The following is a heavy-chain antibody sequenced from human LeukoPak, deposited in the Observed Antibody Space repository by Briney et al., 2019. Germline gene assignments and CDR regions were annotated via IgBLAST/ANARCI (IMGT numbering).Heavy chain of an antibody. D-gene: IGHD3-22*01. CDR3: ARANGYYYDSSGYLGY. Sequence: GGSLRLSCAASGFTFSSYNMNWVRQAPGKGLEWVSSISSSSSYIYYADSVKGRFTISRDNAKNSLYLQMNSLRAEDTAVYYCARANGYYYDSSGYLGYWGQGTLVTVSS. CDR1: GFTFSSYN. CDR2: ISSSSSYI. V-gene: IGHV3-21*01. J-gene: IGHJ4*02.